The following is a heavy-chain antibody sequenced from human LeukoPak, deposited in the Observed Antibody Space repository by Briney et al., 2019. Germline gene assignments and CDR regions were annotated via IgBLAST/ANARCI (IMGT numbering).Heavy chain of an antibody. V-gene: IGHV3-30*18. J-gene: IGHJ3*02. Sequence: PGGSLRLSCAASGFTFSSYGMHWVRQAPGKGLEWVAVISYDGSNKYYADSVKGRFTISRDNSKNTLYLQMNSLRAEDTAVYYCAKLYYYDSSGYYAADAFDIWGQGTMVTVSS. D-gene: IGHD3-22*01. CDR2: ISYDGSNK. CDR1: GFTFSSYG. CDR3: AKLYYYDSSGYYAADAFDI.